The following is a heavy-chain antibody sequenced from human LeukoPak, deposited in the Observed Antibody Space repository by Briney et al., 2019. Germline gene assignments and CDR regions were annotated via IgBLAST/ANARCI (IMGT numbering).Heavy chain of an antibody. CDR1: GYTFTSHD. CDR3: AREVGDGYNAHFDY. CDR2: MNPNSGNT. D-gene: IGHD5-24*01. J-gene: IGHJ4*02. Sequence: GASVKVSCKASGYTFTSHDINWVRQATGQGLEWMGWMNPNSGNTGYAQKFQGRVTITRNTSISTAYMELSSLRSEDTAVYYCAREVGDGYNAHFDYWGQGTLVTVSS. V-gene: IGHV1-8*03.